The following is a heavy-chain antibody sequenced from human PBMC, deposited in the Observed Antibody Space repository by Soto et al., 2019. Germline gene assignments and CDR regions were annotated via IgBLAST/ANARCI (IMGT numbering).Heavy chain of an antibody. CDR2: FDPEDGET. J-gene: IGHJ4*02. D-gene: IGHD3-10*01. CDR1: GYTLTELS. V-gene: IGHV1-24*01. CDR3: AGYITMVRGVIKYFDY. Sequence: QVQLVQSGAEVKKPGASVKVSCKVSGYTLTELSMHWVRQAPGKGLEWKGGFDPEDGETIYAQKFQGRVTMTEDTSTDTAYMELRSLRSEDTAVYYCAGYITMVRGVIKYFDYWGQGTLVTVSS.